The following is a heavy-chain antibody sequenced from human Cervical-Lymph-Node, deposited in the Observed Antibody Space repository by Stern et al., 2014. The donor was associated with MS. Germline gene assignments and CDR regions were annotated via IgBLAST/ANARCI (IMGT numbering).Heavy chain of an antibody. J-gene: IGHJ6*02. V-gene: IGHV4-59*01. CDR1: GGSIINYY. Sequence: VQLVESGPGLVKPSETLSLTCTVSGGSIINYYWTWIRQPPGKGLEWIGYISDSGSVAYNPSLKSRLTMSVDTSANQFSLRLSSVTAADTAVYFCARGDIVVVPAGRSFGSDYYYPGLDVWGQGTTISVS. CDR2: ISDSGSV. CDR3: ARGDIVVVPAGRSFGSDYYYPGLDV. D-gene: IGHD2-2*01.